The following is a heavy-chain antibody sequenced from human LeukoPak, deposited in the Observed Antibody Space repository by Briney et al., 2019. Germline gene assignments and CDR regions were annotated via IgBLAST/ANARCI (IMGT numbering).Heavy chain of an antibody. J-gene: IGHJ4*02. CDR1: GFTFSSYG. D-gene: IGHD5-24*01. CDR3: ASGSGWVQIY. V-gene: IGHV3-7*01. Sequence: GGSLRLSCAASGFTFSSYGMHWVRQAPGKGLEWVANIKQDGSEKYYVDSVKGRFTISRDNAKNSLYLQMNSLRAEDTAVYYCASGSGWVQIYWGQGILVTVSS. CDR2: IKQDGSEK.